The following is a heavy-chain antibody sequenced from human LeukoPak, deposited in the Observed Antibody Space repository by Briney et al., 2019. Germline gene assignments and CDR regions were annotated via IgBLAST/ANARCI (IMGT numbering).Heavy chain of an antibody. J-gene: IGHJ4*02. CDR3: AKDRSWLQLGLSSDY. Sequence: SGGSLRLSCAASGCTFSSYGMHWVRQAPGKGLEWVAVIWYDGSNKYYADSVKGRFTISRDNSKNALYLQMNSLRAEDTAVYYCAKDRSWLQLGLSSDYWGQGTLVTVSS. V-gene: IGHV3-33*06. D-gene: IGHD5-24*01. CDR2: IWYDGSNK. CDR1: GCTFSSYG.